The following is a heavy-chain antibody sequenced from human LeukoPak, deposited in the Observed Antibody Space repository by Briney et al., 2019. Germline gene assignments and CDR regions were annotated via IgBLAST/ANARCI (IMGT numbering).Heavy chain of an antibody. CDR3: AKTYSSSRSTDY. D-gene: IGHD6-13*01. CDR2: ISGVGDTT. V-gene: IGHV3-23*01. CDR1: GFTFSSYV. Sequence: GGSLRLSCAASGFTFSSYVMSWVRQAPGKGLEWVSAISGVGDTTYYADSVKGRFTISRDNSKNTLYLQMNSLRAEDTAVYYCAKTYSSSRSTDYWGQGTLVTVSS. J-gene: IGHJ4*02.